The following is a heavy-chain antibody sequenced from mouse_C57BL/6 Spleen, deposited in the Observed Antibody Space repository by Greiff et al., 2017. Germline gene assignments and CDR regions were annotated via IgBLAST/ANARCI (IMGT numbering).Heavy chain of an antibody. CDR3: ARPSLGYYFDY. Sequence: QVQLQQSGPELVKPGASVKISCKASGYSFTSYYIHWVKQRPGQGLEWIGWIYPGSGNTKYNEKFKGKATLTADTSSSTAYMQLSSLTSEDSAVYYCARPSLGYYFDYWGQGTTLTVSS. J-gene: IGHJ2*01. CDR1: GYSFTSYY. CDR2: IYPGSGNT. V-gene: IGHV1-66*01.